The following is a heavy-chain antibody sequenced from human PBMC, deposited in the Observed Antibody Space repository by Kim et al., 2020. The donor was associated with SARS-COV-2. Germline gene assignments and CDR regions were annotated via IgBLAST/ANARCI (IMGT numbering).Heavy chain of an antibody. CDR3: ARQPMANNWFDP. V-gene: IGHV5-51*01. Sequence: NSQHLQRKVTISADKSISTAYLQWSSLKASDTAMYYCARQPMANNWFDPWGQGTLVTVSS. D-gene: IGHD3-10*01. J-gene: IGHJ5*02.